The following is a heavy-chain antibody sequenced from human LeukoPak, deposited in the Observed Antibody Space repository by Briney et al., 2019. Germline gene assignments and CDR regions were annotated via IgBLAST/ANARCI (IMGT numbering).Heavy chain of an antibody. Sequence: GGSLRLSCAASGLSFSTYEMHWVRQAAGEGLEWVSGIGKSGDTYYAGSVEGRFTISRGNAKNSLYLQMNSLRSGDTAVHYCARGAYTGFDVWGQGTVVTAS. CDR2: IGKSGDT. CDR3: ARGAYTGFDV. V-gene: IGHV3-13*04. CDR1: GLSFSTYE. J-gene: IGHJ3*01. D-gene: IGHD5-12*01.